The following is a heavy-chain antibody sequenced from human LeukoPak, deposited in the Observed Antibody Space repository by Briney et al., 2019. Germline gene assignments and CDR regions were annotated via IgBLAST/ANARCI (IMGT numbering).Heavy chain of an antibody. D-gene: IGHD4-23*01. Sequence: GGSLRLSCSASGFTFSTYWMHWVRQAPGKGLVWVSRISSDGINTNYADSVKGRFTISRDNAKNTLYLQMNSLRPEDTAVYYCVLLSLTPGWGQGTLVTVSS. CDR1: GFTFSTYW. J-gene: IGHJ4*02. CDR3: VLLSLTPG. CDR2: ISSDGINT. V-gene: IGHV3-74*01.